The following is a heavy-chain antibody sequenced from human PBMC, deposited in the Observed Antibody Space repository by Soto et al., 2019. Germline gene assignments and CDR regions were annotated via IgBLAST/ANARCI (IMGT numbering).Heavy chain of an antibody. CDR1: GFTFSRYG. J-gene: IGHJ4*02. Sequence: GGSLRLSCAASGFTFSRYGMHWVRQAPGRGLEWVVVIWYDGSNIYYADSVKGRFTISRDNSKDTLDLQMNSLRAEDTAVYYCARDREQWLVGYYFDYWGQGTLVTVSS. CDR2: IWYDGSNI. CDR3: ARDREQWLVGYYFDY. D-gene: IGHD6-19*01. V-gene: IGHV3-33*01.